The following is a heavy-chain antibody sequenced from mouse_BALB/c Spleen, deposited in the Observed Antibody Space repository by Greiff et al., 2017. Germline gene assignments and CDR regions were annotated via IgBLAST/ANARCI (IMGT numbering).Heavy chain of an antibody. CDR1: GYTFTNYW. CDR3: ARNMITAYYDY. J-gene: IGHJ4*01. V-gene: IGHV1-63*02. D-gene: IGHD2-4*01. CDR2: IYPGGGYT. Sequence: VQLVESGAELVRPGTSVKISCKASGYTFTNYWLGWVKQRPGHGLEWIGDIYPGGGYTNYNEKFKGKATLTADTSSSTAYMQLSSLTSEDSAVYFCARNMITAYYDYWGQGTSVTVSS.